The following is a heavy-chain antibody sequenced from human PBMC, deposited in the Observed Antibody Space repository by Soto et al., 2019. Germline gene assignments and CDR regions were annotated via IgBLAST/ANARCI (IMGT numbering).Heavy chain of an antibody. V-gene: IGHV1-69*01. CDR2: IIPLFGTA. CDR3: ATEFVDNPESTFDS. Sequence: QVQLVQSGAEVKKPGSSVKVSCKASGVTFSSETISWVRQAPGQGLERVGGIIPLFGTANYAQKFQGSVTITADESTSTLYIELSSLRSDDTAVDYCATEFVDNPESTFDSWGEGTLVTVAS. J-gene: IGHJ4*02. CDR1: GVTFSSET. D-gene: IGHD1-1*01.